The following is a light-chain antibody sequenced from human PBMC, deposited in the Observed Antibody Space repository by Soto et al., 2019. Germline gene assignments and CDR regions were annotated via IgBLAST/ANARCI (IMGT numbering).Light chain of an antibody. CDR2: DVS. CDR1: SSDVGTYNY. Sequence: QSALTQPRSVSGSLGQSVTISCTGTSSDVGTYNYVSWYQQHPGKAPKVMIYDVSERPSGVPDRFSGSKSGNKASLTISGLQAEDEADYYCCSYAGSPRDVLGTGTKLTVL. V-gene: IGLV2-11*01. J-gene: IGLJ1*01. CDR3: CSYAGSPRDV.